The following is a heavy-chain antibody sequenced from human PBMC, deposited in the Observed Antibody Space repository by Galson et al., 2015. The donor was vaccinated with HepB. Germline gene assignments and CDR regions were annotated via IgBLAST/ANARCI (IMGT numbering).Heavy chain of an antibody. J-gene: IGHJ4*02. CDR1: GYSFTSYW. Sequence: QSGAEVKKPGESLRISCKGSGYSFTSYWISWVRQMPGKGLEWMGRIDPSDSYTNYSPSSQGHVTISADKSISTAYLQWSSLKASYTAMYYCARYYDSSHQPGREWDYWGQGTLVTVSS. D-gene: IGHD3-22*01. CDR3: ARYYDSSHQPGREWDY. V-gene: IGHV5-10-1*01. CDR2: IDPSDSYT.